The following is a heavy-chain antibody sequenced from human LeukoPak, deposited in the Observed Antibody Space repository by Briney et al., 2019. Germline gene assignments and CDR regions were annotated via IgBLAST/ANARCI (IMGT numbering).Heavy chain of an antibody. CDR2: IKQDGSEK. V-gene: IGHV3-7*01. CDR1: GFTFSSYW. J-gene: IGHJ6*03. D-gene: IGHD2-15*01. CDR3: ARVMGRYYYYMDV. Sequence: GGSLRLSCAASGFTFSSYWMSWVRQAPGKGLEWMANIKQDGSEKYYVDSVKGRFTISRDYAKSSLYLQMSSLRAEDTAVYYCARVMGRYYYYMDVWGKGTTVTVSS.